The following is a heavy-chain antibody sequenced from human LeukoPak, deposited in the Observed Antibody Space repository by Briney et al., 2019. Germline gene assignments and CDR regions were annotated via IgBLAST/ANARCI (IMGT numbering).Heavy chain of an antibody. V-gene: IGHV4-34*01. Sequence: SGTLSLTCAVYGGSFSGYYWSWIRQPPGKGLEWIGEINHSGSTNYNPSLKSRVTISVDTSKNQFSLKLSSVTAADTAVYYCASRVVPAAMGHNWFDPWGQGTLVTVSS. J-gene: IGHJ5*02. CDR2: INHSGST. CDR1: GGSFSGYY. CDR3: ASRVVPAAMGHNWFDP. D-gene: IGHD2-2*01.